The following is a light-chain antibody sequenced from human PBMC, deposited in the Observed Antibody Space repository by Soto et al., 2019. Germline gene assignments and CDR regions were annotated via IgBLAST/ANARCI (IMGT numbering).Light chain of an antibody. CDR1: QSVGSY. Sequence: EIVMTQSPGTLSVSPGERATLSCRASQSVGSYLAWYQHKPGQAPRLLIYGASTRATGTSPRFSGSGSGTSFTLTINSLQSEDFAVYFCQQYNNWPRTFGQGTKVEIK. J-gene: IGKJ1*01. CDR3: QQYNNWPRT. V-gene: IGKV3-15*01. CDR2: GAS.